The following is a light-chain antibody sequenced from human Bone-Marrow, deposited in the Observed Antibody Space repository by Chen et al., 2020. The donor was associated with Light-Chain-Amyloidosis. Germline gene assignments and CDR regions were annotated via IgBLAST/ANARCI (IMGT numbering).Light chain of an antibody. Sequence: IEMTQSPDSLGVSLGERATINCKSNRTLLSISNNKNHWAWYRQRPGQPPELLISWASSRTSGVPDRFSGSGSGTDFTLTITDLQPEDVAVYHCQQYYSTPTFGQGTRLDIK. J-gene: IGKJ5*01. V-gene: IGKV4-1*01. CDR2: WAS. CDR1: RTLLSISNNKNH. CDR3: QQYYSTPT.